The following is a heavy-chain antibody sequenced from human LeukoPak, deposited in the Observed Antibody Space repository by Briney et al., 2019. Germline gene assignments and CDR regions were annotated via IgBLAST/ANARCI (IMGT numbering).Heavy chain of an antibody. J-gene: IGHJ6*03. Sequence: SETLSLTCAVYGGSFSGYYWSWIRQPPGKGLEWIGEINHSGSTNYNPSLKSRVTISVDTSKNQSSLKLSSVTAADTAVYYCARGFTGSYYYYYYYMDVWGKGTTVTVSS. V-gene: IGHV4-34*01. CDR2: INHSGST. CDR1: GGSFSGYY. CDR3: ARGFTGSYYYYYYYMDV. D-gene: IGHD1-26*01.